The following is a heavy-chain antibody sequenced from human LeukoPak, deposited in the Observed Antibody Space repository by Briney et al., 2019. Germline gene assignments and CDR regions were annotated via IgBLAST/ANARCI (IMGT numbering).Heavy chain of an antibody. CDR3: ARDKIVGPTTLDY. CDR1: GFTFSGYW. V-gene: IGHV3-7*01. CDR2: IKQDGSEI. J-gene: IGHJ4*02. D-gene: IGHD1-26*01. Sequence: GGSLRLSCAASGFTFSGYWMSWVRQTPDKGLEWVATIKQDGSEIYYVDSVKGRFTISRDNAENSLYLQMNSLRADDTAVYYCARDKIVGPTTLDYWGQGTLVTASS.